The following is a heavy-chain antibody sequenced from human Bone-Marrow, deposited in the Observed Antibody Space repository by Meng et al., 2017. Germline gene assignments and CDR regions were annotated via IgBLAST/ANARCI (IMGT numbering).Heavy chain of an antibody. Sequence: VGLVGSGGGVVQTGRSLRLSCAASGFTFSSYGMHWVRQAPGKGLEWVAVIWYDGSNKYYADSVKGRFTISRDNSKNTLYLQMNSLRAEDTAVYYCARDRRDGYKIGGLDYWGQGTLVTVSS. J-gene: IGHJ4*02. CDR2: IWYDGSNK. V-gene: IGHV3-33*01. CDR3: ARDRRDGYKIGGLDY. D-gene: IGHD5-24*01. CDR1: GFTFSSYG.